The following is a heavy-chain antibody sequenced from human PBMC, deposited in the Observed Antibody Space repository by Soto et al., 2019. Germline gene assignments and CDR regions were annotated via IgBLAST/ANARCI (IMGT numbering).Heavy chain of an antibody. CDR3: AKDQGIVATILGVGNYYYYGMDV. J-gene: IGHJ6*02. D-gene: IGHD5-12*01. CDR2: ISYDGSNK. V-gene: IGHV3-30*18. Sequence: GSLRLSCAASGFTFSSYGMHWVRQAPGKGLEWVAVISYDGSNKYYADSVKGRFTISRDNSKNTLYLQMNSLRAEDTAVYYCAKDQGIVATILGVGNYYYYGMDVWGQGTTVTVSS. CDR1: GFTFSSYG.